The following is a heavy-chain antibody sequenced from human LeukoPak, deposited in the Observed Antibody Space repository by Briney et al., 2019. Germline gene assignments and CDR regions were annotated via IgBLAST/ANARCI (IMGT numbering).Heavy chain of an antibody. Sequence: GGSLRLSCAASGLTSGCCAMSWVRQAPGKGLEWVSAISGSGGSAYYADSVKGRFTVSRDNSKNTLYLQMNSLRADDTAVYYCAKVHGTLTVESPFDYWGQGTLVTVSS. J-gene: IGHJ4*02. CDR1: GLTSGCCA. D-gene: IGHD4-23*01. V-gene: IGHV3-23*01. CDR2: ISGSGGSA. CDR3: AKVHGTLTVESPFDY.